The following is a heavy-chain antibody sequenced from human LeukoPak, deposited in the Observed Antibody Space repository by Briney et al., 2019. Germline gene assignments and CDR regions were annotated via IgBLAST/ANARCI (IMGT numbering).Heavy chain of an antibody. CDR1: GFTLSNHA. V-gene: IGHV3-23*01. CDR3: AKDRVDGSGSQFDS. D-gene: IGHD3-10*01. CDR2: ISGGGAMT. J-gene: IGHJ4*02. Sequence: GGSLRLSCAASGFTLSNHALIWVRQAPGKGLEWVSSISGGGAMTYYADSVKGRFTISRDNAMNTLYLQMTSLRVDDTAVYYCAKDRVDGSGSQFDSWGQGSLVIVSS.